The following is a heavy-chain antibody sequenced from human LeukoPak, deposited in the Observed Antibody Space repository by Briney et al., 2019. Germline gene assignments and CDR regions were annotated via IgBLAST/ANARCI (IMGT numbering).Heavy chain of an antibody. Sequence: RASVKVSCKASGYTFTGYYMHWVRQAPGQGLEWMGRINPNSGGTNYAQKFQGRVTMTRDTSIGTAYMELSRLRSDDTAVYYCAREYSYGHGAFDIWGQGTMVTVSS. J-gene: IGHJ3*02. V-gene: IGHV1-2*06. CDR3: AREYSYGHGAFDI. CDR2: INPNSGGT. D-gene: IGHD5-18*01. CDR1: GYTFTGYY.